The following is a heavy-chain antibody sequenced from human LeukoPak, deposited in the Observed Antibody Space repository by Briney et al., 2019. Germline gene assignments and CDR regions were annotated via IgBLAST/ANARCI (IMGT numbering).Heavy chain of an antibody. CDR1: GFSVTTYH. D-gene: IGHD3-22*01. Sequence: SETLSLTCSVSGFSVTTYHWSWIRQPAGKGLDWIGRVHASGTTNYNPSLESRVTMSVDTSKNQLSLMLTSVTAADTAVYYCARDGLYSNGYSYFDYWGQGTLVTVSS. V-gene: IGHV4-4*07. CDR3: ARDGLYSNGYSYFDY. CDR2: VHASGTT. J-gene: IGHJ4*02.